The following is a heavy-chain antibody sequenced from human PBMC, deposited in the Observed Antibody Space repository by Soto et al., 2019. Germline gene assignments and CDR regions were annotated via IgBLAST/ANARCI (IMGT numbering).Heavy chain of an antibody. CDR3: ARSTTVTVDTAVASGCMDV. CDR1: GGSISSGGYY. V-gene: IGHV4-31*03. J-gene: IGHJ6*02. Sequence: QVQLQESGPGLVKPSQTLSLTCTVSGGSISSGGYYWSWIRQHPGKGLEWIGYIYYSGSTYYNPSLKSRLTISVDTSKNQFSRKLGSVTAADTAVYSCARSTTVTVDTAVASGCMDVWGQGNTVTVSS. D-gene: IGHD5-18*01. CDR2: IYYSGST.